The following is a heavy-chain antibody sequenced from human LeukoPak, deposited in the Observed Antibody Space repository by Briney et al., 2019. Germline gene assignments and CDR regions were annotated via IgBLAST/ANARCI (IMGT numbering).Heavy chain of an antibody. CDR2: IKQDGSEK. D-gene: IGHD1-14*01. J-gene: IGHJ4*02. CDR3: AKAPNPYYFDY. CDR1: GLTFSTYW. V-gene: IGHV3-7*03. Sequence: SGGSLRLSCAASGLTFSTYWMSWVRQAPGKGLEWVANIKQDGSEKYYVDSVKGRFTISRDNAKNSLYLQMNSLRAEDTALYYCAKAPNPYYFDYWGQGTLVTVSS.